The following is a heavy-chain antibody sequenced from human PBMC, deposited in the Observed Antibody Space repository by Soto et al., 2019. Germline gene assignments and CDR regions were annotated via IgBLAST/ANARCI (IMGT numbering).Heavy chain of an antibody. CDR3: ARCGEYSSSSGFDY. V-gene: IGHV4-31*03. CDR2: IYYSGST. J-gene: IGHJ4*02. Sequence: SETLSLTCTVSGGSISSGGYYWSWIRQHPGKGLEWIGYIYYSGSTYYNPSLKSRVTISVDTSKNQFSLKLSSVTAADTAVYYCARCGEYSSSSGFDYWGQGTLVTVSS. D-gene: IGHD6-6*01. CDR1: GGSISSGGYY.